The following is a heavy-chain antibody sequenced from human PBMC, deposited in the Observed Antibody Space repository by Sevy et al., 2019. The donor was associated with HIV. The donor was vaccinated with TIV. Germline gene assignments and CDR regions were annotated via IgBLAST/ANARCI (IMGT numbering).Heavy chain of an antibody. V-gene: IGHV3-30*18. CDR2: ISYDGSNK. CDR3: AKDRQLRSTSGWFDP. Sequence: GGSLRLSCAASGFTFSSYGMHWVRQAPGKGLEWVAVISYDGSNKYYADSVKGRFIISRDNSKNTLYLQMNSLRAEDTAVYYCAKDRQLRSTSGWFDPWGQGTLVTVSS. CDR1: GFTFSSYG. D-gene: IGHD5-12*01. J-gene: IGHJ5*02.